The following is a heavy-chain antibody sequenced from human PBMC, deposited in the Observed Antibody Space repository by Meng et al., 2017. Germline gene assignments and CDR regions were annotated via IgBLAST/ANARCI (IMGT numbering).Heavy chain of an antibody. CDR2: ISYIGST. CDR1: GGSIRSNAYY. CDR3: ARGHCSSTSCFEIDY. V-gene: IGHV4-39*07. J-gene: IGHJ4*02. Sequence: SETLSLTCNVSGGSIRSNAYYWGWIRQPPGKGLEWIGSISYIGSTYYNPSLKSRLTISLDTSKNQFSLKVNSVTAADTAVYYCARGHCSSTSCFEIDYWGQGTLVTVSS. D-gene: IGHD2-2*01.